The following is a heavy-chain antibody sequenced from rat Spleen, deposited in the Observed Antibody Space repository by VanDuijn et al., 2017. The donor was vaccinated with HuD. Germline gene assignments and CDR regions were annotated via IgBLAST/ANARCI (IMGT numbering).Heavy chain of an antibody. CDR2: ISTRGGST. CDR1: GFTFSSFP. CDR3: TTSNYYSAYIYLDA. J-gene: IGHJ4*01. D-gene: IGHD1-2*01. V-gene: IGHV5-46*01. Sequence: EVQLVESGGDLVQPGRSVKLSCAASGFTFSSFPMAWVRQAPTKGLEWVATISTRGGSTYYRDSVKGRFTISRDNAKSTLSLQMDSLRSEDTANYYFTTSNYYSAYIYLDAWGQGTSVTVSS.